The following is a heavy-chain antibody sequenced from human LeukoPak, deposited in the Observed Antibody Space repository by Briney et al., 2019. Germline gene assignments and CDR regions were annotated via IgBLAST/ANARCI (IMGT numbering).Heavy chain of an antibody. CDR2: ISGSGGST. CDR1: GFTFSSYD. V-gene: IGHV3-23*01. Sequence: SGGSLRLSCAASGFTFSSYDMSWVRQAPGKGLEWVSAISGSGGSTYYADSVKGRFTISRDNSKNTLYLQMNSLRAEDTAVYYCAKGRNAYGFYEYYFDYWGQGTLVTVSS. CDR3: AKGRNAYGFYEYYFDY. J-gene: IGHJ4*02. D-gene: IGHD3-3*01.